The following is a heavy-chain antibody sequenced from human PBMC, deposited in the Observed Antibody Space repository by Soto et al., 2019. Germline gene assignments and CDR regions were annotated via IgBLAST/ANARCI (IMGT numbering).Heavy chain of an antibody. D-gene: IGHD3-10*01. CDR3: ARSYGSGSSPCVY. CDR2: VNPILAMS. J-gene: IGHJ4*02. CDR1: VDTFSFYT. V-gene: IGHV1-69*02. Sequence: QVQLVQSGAEVKKPGSSVKVSCKASVDTFSFYTLNWVRQAPGQGFEGVGRVNPILAMSSSDHKFQGRVSMFADKSTGTASMELRSLRSDDTAVYYCARSYGSGSSPCVYGGQGTQVTVSS.